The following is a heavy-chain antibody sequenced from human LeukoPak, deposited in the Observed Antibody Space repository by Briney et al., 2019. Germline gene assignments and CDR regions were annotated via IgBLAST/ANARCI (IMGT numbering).Heavy chain of an antibody. D-gene: IGHD3-3*01. V-gene: IGHV1-69*05. J-gene: IGHJ4*02. Sequence: ASVKVSCKASGGTFSSYAISWVRQAPGQGLEWMGGIIPIFGTANYAQKFQGRVTITTDESTSTAYMELSSLRSEDTAVYYCARGGIRFLEWTRTPYYFDYWGQGTLVTVSS. CDR2: IIPIFGTA. CDR1: GGTFSSYA. CDR3: ARGGIRFLEWTRTPYYFDY.